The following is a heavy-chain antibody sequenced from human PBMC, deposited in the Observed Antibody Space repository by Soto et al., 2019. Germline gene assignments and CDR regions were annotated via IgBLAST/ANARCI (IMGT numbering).Heavy chain of an antibody. Sequence: PVGSLRLSCAVSGFMFSSYAMSWVRQAPGKGLEWVSAISGSGGSTYYADSVKGRFTISRDNSKNTLYLQMNSLRAEDTAVYYCAKRGYSSGWPDYWGQGTLVTVSS. CDR3: AKRGYSSGWPDY. CDR2: ISGSGGST. J-gene: IGHJ4*02. V-gene: IGHV3-23*01. D-gene: IGHD6-19*01. CDR1: GFMFSSYA.